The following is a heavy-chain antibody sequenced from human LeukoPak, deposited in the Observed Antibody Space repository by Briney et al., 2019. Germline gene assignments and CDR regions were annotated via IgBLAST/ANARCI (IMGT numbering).Heavy chain of an antibody. CDR2: ISYDGSNK. CDR3: ARVAEVAAFDS. V-gene: IGHV3-30*04. CDR1: GFTFRSYA. J-gene: IGHJ4*02. Sequence: GRSLRLSCAASGFTFRSYAMHWVRQAPGKELEWVAVISYDGSNKYYADSVKGRFTISRDNSKNTLYLQMNSLRTEDTAVYYCARVAEVAAFDSWGQGTLVTVSS. D-gene: IGHD6-13*01.